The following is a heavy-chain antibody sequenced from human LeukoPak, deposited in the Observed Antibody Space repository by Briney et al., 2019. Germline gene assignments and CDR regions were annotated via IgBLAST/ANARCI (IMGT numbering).Heavy chain of an antibody. V-gene: IGHV1-8*03. D-gene: IGHD2-8*01. CDR1: GYTFTSYD. Sequence: ASVKVSCKASGYTFTSYDINWVRQATGQGIEWMGWMNPNSGNTGYAQKFQGRVTITRNTSISTAYMELSSLRSEDTAVYYCARTKVADAFDIWGQGTMVTVSS. CDR3: ARTKVADAFDI. J-gene: IGHJ3*02. CDR2: MNPNSGNT.